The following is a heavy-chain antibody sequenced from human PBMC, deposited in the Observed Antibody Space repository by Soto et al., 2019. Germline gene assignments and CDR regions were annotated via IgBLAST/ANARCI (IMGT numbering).Heavy chain of an antibody. V-gene: IGHV1-8*01. CDR3: ARFNWYGAFDI. CDR2: MNPNSGNT. Sequence: ASVKVSCKASGYTFTSYDIHWVRQATGQGLEWMGWMNPNSGNTGYAQKFQGRVTMTRNTSRSTAYMELSSLRSEDTAVYYCARFNWYGAFDIWGQGTMVTVSS. D-gene: IGHD6-13*01. CDR1: GYTFTSYD. J-gene: IGHJ3*02.